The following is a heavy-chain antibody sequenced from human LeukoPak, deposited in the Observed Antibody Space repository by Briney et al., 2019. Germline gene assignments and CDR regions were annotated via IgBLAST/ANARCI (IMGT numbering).Heavy chain of an antibody. J-gene: IGHJ6*02. CDR3: ARDRRDYFYYGMDV. CDR1: GFPFSDYS. Sequence: GGSLRLSCAASGFPFSDYSMNWVRQAPGKGLEWVAYISRSSNTVYYEDSVRGRFTISRANAKNSLYLQMNSLRAEDTAVYYCARDRRDYFYYGMDVWGQGTTVTVS. CDR2: ISRSSNTV. V-gene: IGHV3-48*04.